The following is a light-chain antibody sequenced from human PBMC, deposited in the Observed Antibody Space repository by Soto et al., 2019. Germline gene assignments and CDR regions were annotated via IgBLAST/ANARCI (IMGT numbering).Light chain of an antibody. CDR3: QQYNSYSYT. CDR1: QTISSF. CDR2: EAS. Sequence: DIQMTQSPSTLSASVGDRVTITCLASQTISSFLAWYQHKVGEAPKLLIAEASSLESGVPSRFSGSGSGTEFALTISSLQPDDFATYYCQQYNSYSYTFGQGTKVDI. V-gene: IGKV1-5*01. J-gene: IGKJ2*01.